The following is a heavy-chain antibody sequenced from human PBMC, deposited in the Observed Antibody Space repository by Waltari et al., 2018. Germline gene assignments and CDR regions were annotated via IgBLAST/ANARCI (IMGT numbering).Heavy chain of an antibody. CDR3: ASGYSSSWGGVEYYYYYYYMDV. J-gene: IGHJ6*03. CDR2: IYYSGST. CDR1: GGSISRGGYY. Sequence: QVQLQESGPGLVKPSQTLSLTCPVSGGSISRGGYYWRWFRQHPGKGLEWIGYIYYSGSTYYNPSLKSRVTISVDTSKNQFSLKLSSVTAADTAVYYCASGYSSSWGGVEYYYYYYYMDVWGKGTTVTVSS. V-gene: IGHV4-31*03. D-gene: IGHD6-13*01.